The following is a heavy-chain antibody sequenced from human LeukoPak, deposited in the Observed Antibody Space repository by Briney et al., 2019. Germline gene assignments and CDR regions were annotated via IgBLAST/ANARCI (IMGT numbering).Heavy chain of an antibody. V-gene: IGHV1-69*04. Sequence: SVKVSCKASGGTFSSYAISWVRQAPGQGLEWMGRIIPILGIANYAQKFQGRVTITADKSTSTAYMELSSLRSEDTAVYHCARSLPTDAFDIWGQGTMVTVSS. CDR3: ARSLPTDAFDI. CDR2: IIPILGIA. CDR1: GGTFSSYA. D-gene: IGHD4-17*01. J-gene: IGHJ3*02.